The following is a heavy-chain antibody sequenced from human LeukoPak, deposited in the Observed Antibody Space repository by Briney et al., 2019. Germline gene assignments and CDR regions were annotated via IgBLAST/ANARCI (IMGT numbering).Heavy chain of an antibody. CDR3: ARIDSSTTFDP. D-gene: IGHD6-13*01. Sequence: ASETLSLTCTVSGGSISSYYWSWIRQPPGKGLEWIGYIYYSGSTNYNPSLKSRVTISVDASKNQFSLKLSSVTAADTAVYYCARIDSSTTFDPWGQGTLVTVSS. V-gene: IGHV4-59*01. CDR1: GGSISSYY. CDR2: IYYSGST. J-gene: IGHJ5*02.